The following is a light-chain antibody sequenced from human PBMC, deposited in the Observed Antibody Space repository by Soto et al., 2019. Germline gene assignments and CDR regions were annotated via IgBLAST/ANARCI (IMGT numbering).Light chain of an antibody. CDR3: SSYTCSSLYV. Sequence: QSALTQPASVSGSPGQSITISCTGTSSDVGGYNYVSWYQQHPGKAPKLMIYDVSNRPSGVSNRFSGSKSGNTASLTISRLQAEDEADYYCSSYTCSSLYVFGPGTKLTVL. CDR1: SSDVGGYNY. J-gene: IGLJ1*01. CDR2: DVS. V-gene: IGLV2-14*01.